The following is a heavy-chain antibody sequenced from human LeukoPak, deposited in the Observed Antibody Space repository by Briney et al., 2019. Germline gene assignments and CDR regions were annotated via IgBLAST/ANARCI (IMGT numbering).Heavy chain of an antibody. V-gene: IGHV4-34*01. CDR2: INHSGST. Sequence: SETLSLTCAVYGGSFSGYYWSWIRQPPGKGLEWIGEINHSGSTNYNPSLKSRVTISVDTSKNQFSLKLSSVTAADTAVYYCASVYYDYVWGSYRSYCFDYWGQGTLVTVSS. CDR3: ASVYYDYVWGSYRSYCFDY. J-gene: IGHJ4*02. D-gene: IGHD3-16*02. CDR1: GGSFSGYY.